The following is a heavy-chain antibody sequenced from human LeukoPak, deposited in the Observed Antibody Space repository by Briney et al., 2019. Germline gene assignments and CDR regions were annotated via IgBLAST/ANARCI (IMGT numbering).Heavy chain of an antibody. V-gene: IGHV3-23*01. Sequence: GGSLRLSCAASGFTFGSYAMSWVRQAPGKGLEWVSAISGSGGSTYYADSVKGRFTISRDNSKNTLYLQMNSLRAEDTAVYYCAKGITYYGSGSYYFDYWGQGTLVTVSS. CDR1: GFTFGSYA. CDR2: ISGSGGST. D-gene: IGHD3-10*01. J-gene: IGHJ4*02. CDR3: AKGITYYGSGSYYFDY.